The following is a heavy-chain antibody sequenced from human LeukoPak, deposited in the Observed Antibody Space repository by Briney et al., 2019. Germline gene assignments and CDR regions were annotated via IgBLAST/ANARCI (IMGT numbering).Heavy chain of an antibody. Sequence: GGSLRLPCAASGFTDSRYYTRWARHAPGKGLEGLSVIYSGGRTYYPDSLKGRFTISRDNSKNTLYLQMNSLRAEDTAVYYCARDRNSNPSYCYYYIHVWGKGTTLSVSS. CDR3: ARDRNSNPSYCYYYIHV. D-gene: IGHD4-11*01. V-gene: IGHV3-53*01. CDR1: GFTDSRYY. CDR2: IYSGGRT. J-gene: IGHJ6*03.